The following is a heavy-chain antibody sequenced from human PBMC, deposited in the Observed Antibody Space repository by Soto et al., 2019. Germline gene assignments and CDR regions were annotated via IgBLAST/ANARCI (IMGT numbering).Heavy chain of an antibody. CDR2: IVVGSGNT. V-gene: IGHV1-58*01. CDR3: ARGSSWIPHPLSRIIDY. CDR1: GFTFTSSA. D-gene: IGHD2-15*01. Sequence: SVKVSCKASGFTFTSSAVQWVRQARGQRLEWIGWIVVGSGNTNYAQKFQERVTITRDMSTSTAYMELSSLRSEDTAVYYCARGSSWIPHPLSRIIDYWGEGNLVTVSS. J-gene: IGHJ4*02.